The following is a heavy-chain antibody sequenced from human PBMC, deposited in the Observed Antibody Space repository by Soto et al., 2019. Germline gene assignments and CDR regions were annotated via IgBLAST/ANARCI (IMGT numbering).Heavy chain of an antibody. Sequence: PGGSLRLSCAASGFTFSSYGMHWVRQVPGKGLEWVAVISYGGSNKYYADSVKGRFTISRDNSKNTLYLQMNNLRAEDTAVYYCAKDNCISTSCYRLYNWFDPWGQGT. CDR2: ISYGGSNK. CDR3: AKDNCISTSCYRLYNWFDP. CDR1: GFTFSSYG. J-gene: IGHJ5*02. V-gene: IGHV3-30*18. D-gene: IGHD2-2*01.